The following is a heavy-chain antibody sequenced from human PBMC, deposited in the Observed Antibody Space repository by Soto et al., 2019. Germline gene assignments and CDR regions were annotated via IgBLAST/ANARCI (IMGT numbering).Heavy chain of an antibody. J-gene: IGHJ4*02. CDR2: IYHGGRA. Sequence: QVQLRESGPGPVKPSGTPFPPGAVSSWSVNRSYWWRWVRQPPGEGLEWIGVIYHGGRANYNPSLRCRVTMSVDKSKNQVFLQLSSVTAADTAVYYCARDPAAAGTFDYWGQGTLVTVSS. CDR3: ARDPAAAGTFDY. V-gene: IGHV4-4*02. D-gene: IGHD6-13*01. CDR1: SWSVNRSYW.